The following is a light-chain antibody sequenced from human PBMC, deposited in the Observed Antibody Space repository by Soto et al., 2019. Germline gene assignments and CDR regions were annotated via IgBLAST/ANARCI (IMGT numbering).Light chain of an antibody. V-gene: IGKV3-11*01. CDR2: DAS. Sequence: EIVLSQSPAHLSLSPGERATLSCRSSKSVYNYLAWYQQRHGQAPRLIIYDASNRAPGVPARFSGSGSGTDFTLTISSLEPEDFAVYYCKQRSAWYSFGQGTKLELK. CDR3: KQRSAWYS. CDR1: KSVYNY. J-gene: IGKJ2*03.